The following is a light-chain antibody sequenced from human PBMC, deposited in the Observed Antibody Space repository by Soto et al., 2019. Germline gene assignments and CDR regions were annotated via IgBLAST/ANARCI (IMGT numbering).Light chain of an antibody. V-gene: IGLV2-14*01. CDR1: SSDVGYYNY. CDR3: NSYTTNNSWV. Sequence: QSALTQPASVSRSPGESITISCTGTSSDVGYYNYVSWYQQHPGKAPKLMISDVSNRPSGISNRFSGSKSGSTASLTISGLQAEDEAHYYCNSYTTNNSWVFGGGTKLTVL. CDR2: DVS. J-gene: IGLJ2*01.